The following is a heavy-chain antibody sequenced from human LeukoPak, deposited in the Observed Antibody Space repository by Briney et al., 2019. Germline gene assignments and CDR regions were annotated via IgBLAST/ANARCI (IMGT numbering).Heavy chain of an antibody. CDR1: GFTFSSYG. Sequence: GGSLRLSCAASGFTFSSYGMHWVRQAPGKGLEWVAFIRYDGSNKYYADSVKGRFTISRDNSKNTLYLQMNSLRAEDTAVYYCAKGRGYCSGGSCYSDSGAAYYYYYMDVWGKGTTVTVSS. CDR3: AKGRGYCSGGSCYSDSGAAYYYYYMDV. CDR2: IRYDGSNK. J-gene: IGHJ6*03. D-gene: IGHD2-15*01. V-gene: IGHV3-30*02.